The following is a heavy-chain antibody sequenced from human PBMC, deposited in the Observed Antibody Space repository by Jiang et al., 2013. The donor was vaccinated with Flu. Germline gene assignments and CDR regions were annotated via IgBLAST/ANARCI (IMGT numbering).Heavy chain of an antibody. CDR3: AKDLGAYYYDSSGYYLSS. V-gene: IGHV3-23*04. Sequence: QLVESWGRLGTAWGSLRLSCAASGFTFSSYAMSWVRQAPGKGLEWVSAISGSGGSTYYADSVKGRFTISRDNSENTLYLQMNSLRAEDTAVYYCAKDLGAYYYDSSGYYLSSWGQGTLVTVSS. J-gene: IGHJ5*02. CDR1: GFTFSSYA. CDR2: ISGSGGST. D-gene: IGHD3-22*01.